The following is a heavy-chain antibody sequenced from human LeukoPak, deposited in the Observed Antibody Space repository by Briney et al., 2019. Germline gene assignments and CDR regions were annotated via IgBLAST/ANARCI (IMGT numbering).Heavy chain of an antibody. Sequence: SETLSLTCTVSGGSIRSYYWSWIRQPSGKGLDWIGYIYYSGSTNYNPSLKSRVTISVDTSKNQFSLKLSSVTAADTAVYYCARDIAVAGSLYDAFDIWGQGTMVTVSS. CDR3: ARDIAVAGSLYDAFDI. D-gene: IGHD6-19*01. CDR2: IYYSGST. J-gene: IGHJ3*02. V-gene: IGHV4-59*01. CDR1: GGSIRSYY.